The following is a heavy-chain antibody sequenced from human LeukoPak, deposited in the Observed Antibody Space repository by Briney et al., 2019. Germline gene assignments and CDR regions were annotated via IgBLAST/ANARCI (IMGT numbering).Heavy chain of an antibody. Sequence: GRSLRLSCAASGFTFSSYAMHWVRQAPGKGLEWVAEISVDGSNKYYADSVKGRFTISKDNSKNTLYLQMDSLKADDTTVYYCARHKGASLFRGIIFDYWGRGTLVTVSS. D-gene: IGHD3-10*01. CDR1: GFTFSSYA. J-gene: IGHJ4*02. CDR3: ARHKGASLFRGIIFDY. CDR2: ISVDGSNK. V-gene: IGHV3-30-3*01.